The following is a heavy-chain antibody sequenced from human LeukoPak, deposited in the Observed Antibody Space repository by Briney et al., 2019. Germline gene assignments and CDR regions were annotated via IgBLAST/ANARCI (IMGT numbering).Heavy chain of an antibody. J-gene: IGHJ4*02. CDR2: ISYDGNNK. V-gene: IGHV3-30*04. Sequence: GGSLRLPCAASGFTFSSYAMHWVRQAPGKGLEWVAAISYDGNNKYYGDSVKGRFTISRDNSKKTLYLQMNSLRAEDTAVYYCARGPRFGIRMIVVVTKGHFDYWGQGTLVTVSS. CDR1: GFTFSSYA. D-gene: IGHD3-22*01. CDR3: ARGPRFGIRMIVVVTKGHFDY.